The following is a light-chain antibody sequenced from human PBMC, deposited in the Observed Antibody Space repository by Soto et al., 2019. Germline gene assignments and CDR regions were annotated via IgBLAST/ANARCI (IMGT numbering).Light chain of an antibody. Sequence: QSALTQPASVSGSPGQSITISCTGTNSDVGGYHYVSWYQQHPGKAPKPMIYDVTNRPSGVSNRFAGSRSGNTASLTISGLQAEDEADYYCSSYTSGSTYVFGPGTKLTVL. J-gene: IGLJ1*01. CDR3: SSYTSGSTYV. V-gene: IGLV2-14*01. CDR1: NSDVGGYHY. CDR2: DVT.